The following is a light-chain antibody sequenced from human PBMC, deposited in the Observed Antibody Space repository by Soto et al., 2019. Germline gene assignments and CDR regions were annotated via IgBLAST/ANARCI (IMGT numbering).Light chain of an antibody. CDR1: SSDVGSYNR. V-gene: IGLV2-18*02. J-gene: IGLJ3*02. CDR3: SSYTSSNTLV. Sequence: QSALTQPPSVSGSPGQSVTISCSGTSSDVGSYNRVSWYQQPPGTAPKLIIYEVGNRPSGVPDRFSGSKSGNAASLTISGLQAEDEADYYCSSYTSSNTLVFGGGTKLPVL. CDR2: EVG.